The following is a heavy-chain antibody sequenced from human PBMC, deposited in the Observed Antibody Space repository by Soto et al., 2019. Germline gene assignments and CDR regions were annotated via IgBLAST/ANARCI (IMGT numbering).Heavy chain of an antibody. CDR1: GFTFSSYS. J-gene: IGHJ4*02. V-gene: IGHV3-48*02. CDR3: ARESEDLTSNFDY. CDR2: ISSSSSTI. Sequence: WGSLRLSCAASGFTFSSYSMNCVRHAPGKGLEWVSYISSSSSTIYYADSVKGRFTISRDNAKNSLYLQMNSLRDEDTAVYYCARESEDLTSNFDYWGQGTLVTVSS.